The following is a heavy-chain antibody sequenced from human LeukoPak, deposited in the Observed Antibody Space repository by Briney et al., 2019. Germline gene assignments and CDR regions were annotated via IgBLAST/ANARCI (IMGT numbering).Heavy chain of an antibody. CDR3: AREGDSSGYYPYYFDY. D-gene: IGHD3-22*01. Sequence: ASVKVSCKASGYTFTSYGISWGRQAPGQGLEWMGWISAYNGNTNYAQELQGRVTMTTDTSTSTAYMELRSLRSDDTAVYYCAREGDSSGYYPYYFDYWGQGTLVTVSS. CDR1: GYTFTSYG. V-gene: IGHV1-18*01. CDR2: ISAYNGNT. J-gene: IGHJ4*02.